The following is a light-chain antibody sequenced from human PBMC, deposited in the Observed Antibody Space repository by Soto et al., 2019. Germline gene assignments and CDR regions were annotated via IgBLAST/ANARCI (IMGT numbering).Light chain of an antibody. CDR1: SSDVGGYNY. V-gene: IGLV2-14*01. Sequence: QSALTQPASVSGSPGQSITISCTGNSSDVGGYNYVSWYQQHPGKAPKLMIYDVSNRPSGVSSRFSGSKSGNTASLTISGLHAEDEADYYCSSYTSSSTLVFGGGTKLTVL. J-gene: IGLJ2*01. CDR2: DVS. CDR3: SSYTSSSTLV.